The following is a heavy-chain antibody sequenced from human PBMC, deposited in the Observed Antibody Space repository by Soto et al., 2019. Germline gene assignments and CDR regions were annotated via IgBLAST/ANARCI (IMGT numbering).Heavy chain of an antibody. CDR1: GFTFSHYA. Sequence: PGGSLRRSCAASGFTFSHYAMSCVPQAPGKGLEWVSTIIAGCGDTYYAESVKGRFTISRDNSRNTLYMQMNSLRAEDTALYYCAKKFSYDSGTYLYHFDCWGQGT. J-gene: IGHJ4*02. D-gene: IGHD3-10*01. V-gene: IGHV3-23*01. CDR3: AKKFSYDSGTYLYHFDC. CDR2: IIAGCGDT.